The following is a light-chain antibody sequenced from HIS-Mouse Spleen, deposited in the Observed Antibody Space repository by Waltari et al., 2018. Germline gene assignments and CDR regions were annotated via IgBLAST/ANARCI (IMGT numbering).Light chain of an antibody. CDR1: SSDVGGYNY. CDR2: DVS. V-gene: IGLV2-11*01. CDR3: CSYAGSYNWV. Sequence: QSALTQPRSVSGSPGQSVTISCTGTSSDVGGYNYVSWYQQHPGKAPKLMLYDVSKRPSGVPVRFSGSKSGNTASLTISGLQAEDEADYYCCSYAGSYNWVFGGGTKLTVL. J-gene: IGLJ3*02.